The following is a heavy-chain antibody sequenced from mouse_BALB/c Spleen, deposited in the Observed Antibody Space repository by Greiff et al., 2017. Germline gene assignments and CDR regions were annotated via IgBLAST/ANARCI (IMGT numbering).Heavy chain of an antibody. Sequence: EVQLQQSGAELVKPGASVKLSCTASGFNIKDTYMHWVKQRPEQGLEWIGRIDPANGNTKYDPKFQGKATITADTSSNTAYLQLSSLTSEDTAVYYCAREGYDYDGNYYAMDYWGQGTSVTVSS. D-gene: IGHD2-4*01. V-gene: IGHV14-3*02. CDR1: GFNIKDTY. J-gene: IGHJ4*01. CDR2: IDPANGNT. CDR3: AREGYDYDGNYYAMDY.